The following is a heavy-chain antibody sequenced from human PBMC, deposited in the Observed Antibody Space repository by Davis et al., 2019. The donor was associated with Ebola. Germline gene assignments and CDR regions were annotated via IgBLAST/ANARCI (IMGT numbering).Heavy chain of an antibody. CDR2: IKQDGSEK. Sequence: PGGFLRLSCAASGFTFSSYWMSWVRQAPGKGLEWVANIKQDGSEKYYVDSMKGRFTISRDNAKNSLYLQMNSLRAEDTAVYYCARGSDSSSLDYWGQGTLVTVSS. V-gene: IGHV3-7*01. CDR1: GFTFSSYW. CDR3: ARGSDSSSLDY. D-gene: IGHD6-6*01. J-gene: IGHJ4*02.